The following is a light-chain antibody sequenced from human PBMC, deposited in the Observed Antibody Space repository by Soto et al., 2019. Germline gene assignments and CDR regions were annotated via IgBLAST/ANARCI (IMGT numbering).Light chain of an antibody. CDR2: DAS. CDR1: QSISSW. Sequence: DIEMTPAASVLSASVGDRVTITCRASQSISSWLAWYQQKPGKAPKLLIYDASSLESGVPSRFSGSGSGTEFTLTISSLQPDDFATYYCQQYNSYPLTFGGGTKVDIK. CDR3: QQYNSYPLT. V-gene: IGKV1-5*01. J-gene: IGKJ4*01.